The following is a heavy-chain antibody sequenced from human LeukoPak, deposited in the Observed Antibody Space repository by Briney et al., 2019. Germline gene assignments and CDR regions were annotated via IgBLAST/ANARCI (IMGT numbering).Heavy chain of an antibody. J-gene: IGHJ4*02. CDR2: ISYDGSNR. D-gene: IGHD5-12*01. CDR1: GFTFSTYA. V-gene: IGHV3-30*01. CDR3: ASSPSGYGPYYFDH. Sequence: GGSLRLSCAASGFTFSTYAMHWVRQAPGKGLEWVAVISYDGSNRYYADSVKGRFTISRDNSKNTLNLQMNSLRAEDTAVYYCASSPSGYGPYYFDHWGQGTLVTVSS.